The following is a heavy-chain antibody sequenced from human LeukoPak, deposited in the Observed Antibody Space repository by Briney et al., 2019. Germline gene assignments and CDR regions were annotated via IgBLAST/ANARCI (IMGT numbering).Heavy chain of an antibody. CDR2: IYTSGST. CDR1: GDSISNYY. CDR3: ARVSLVWGAPDYYFDY. J-gene: IGHJ4*02. Sequence: SETLSLTCTVSGDSISNYYWSWIRQPAGKGLEWIGRIYTSGSTNYNPSLKSRVTMSVDTSKNQFSLKLSSVTAADTAVYYCARVSLVWGAPDYYFDYWGQGTLVTVSS. V-gene: IGHV4-4*07. D-gene: IGHD3-10*01.